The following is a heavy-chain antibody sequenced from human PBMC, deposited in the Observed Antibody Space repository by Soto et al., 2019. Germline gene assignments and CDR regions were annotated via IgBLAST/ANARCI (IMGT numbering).Heavy chain of an antibody. CDR3: ARVLPPSYCTNGVCYTSYYGMDV. CDR2: INPNSGGT. CDR1: GYTFTGYY. J-gene: IGHJ6*02. D-gene: IGHD2-8*01. Sequence: ASVKVSCKASGYTFTGYYMHWVRQAPGQGLEWMGWINPNSGGTNYAQKFQCWVTMTRETSISIAYMELSRLRSDDTAVYYCARVLPPSYCTNGVCYTSYYGMDVWGQGTTVTVSS. V-gene: IGHV1-2*04.